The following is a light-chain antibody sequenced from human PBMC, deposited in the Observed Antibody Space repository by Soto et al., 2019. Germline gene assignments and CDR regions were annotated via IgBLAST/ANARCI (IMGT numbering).Light chain of an antibody. CDR3: QQYDRWPVT. J-gene: IGKJ4*01. CDR2: DAS. Sequence: EVVMTQSPANLYVSPGERVTFSCRASQSVTTNLAWYQHKPGQSPRLLISDASTGASGIPPRFSGSGSGTEFTLTIDRLQSADFAVYYCQQYDRWPVTFGGGTKVDIK. CDR1: QSVTTN. V-gene: IGKV3-15*01.